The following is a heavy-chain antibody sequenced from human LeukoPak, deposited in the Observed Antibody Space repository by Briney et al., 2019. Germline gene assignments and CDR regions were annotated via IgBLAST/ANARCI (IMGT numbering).Heavy chain of an antibody. V-gene: IGHV3-53*01. Sequence: PGGSLRLSCTVSGVTVSSNSMSWVRQAPGKGLEWVSFIFSSTHYSDSVKGRFTISRDNSKNTLYLQINSLRAEDTAVYYCARRAGAYSHPYDYWGQGTLVTVSS. D-gene: IGHD4/OR15-4a*01. CDR3: ARRAGAYSHPYDY. CDR1: GVTVSSNS. J-gene: IGHJ4*02. CDR2: IFSST.